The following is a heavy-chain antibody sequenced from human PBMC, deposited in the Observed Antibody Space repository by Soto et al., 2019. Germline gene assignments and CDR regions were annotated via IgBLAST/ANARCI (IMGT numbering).Heavy chain of an antibody. Sequence: EVQLVESGGGLVKPGGSLRLSCAASGFTFSSYSMNWVRQAPGKGLEWVSSISSSSSYIYYADSVKGRFTISRDNAKNSLYLQMNSLRAEDTAVYYCSLSGIVVVDDAFDIWGQGTMVTVSS. CDR3: SLSGIVVVDDAFDI. J-gene: IGHJ3*02. D-gene: IGHD3-22*01. CDR2: ISSSSSYI. CDR1: GFTFSSYS. V-gene: IGHV3-21*01.